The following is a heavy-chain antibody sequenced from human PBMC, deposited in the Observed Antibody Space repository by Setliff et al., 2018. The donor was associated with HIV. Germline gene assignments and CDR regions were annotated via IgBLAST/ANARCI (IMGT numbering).Heavy chain of an antibody. CDR2: IGSDVSII. J-gene: IGHJ4*02. CDR1: GFTFSTYS. Sequence: GGSLRLSCAASGFTFSTYSMNWVRQAPGKGLEWLSYIGSDVSIIFYGDSVKGRFTVSRDNAKNSLYLHMNNLRAEDTAVYYCASAGGGNSGTRWFDYWGQGALVTAPQ. V-gene: IGHV3-48*01. D-gene: IGHD2-21*02. CDR3: ASAGGGNSGTRWFDY.